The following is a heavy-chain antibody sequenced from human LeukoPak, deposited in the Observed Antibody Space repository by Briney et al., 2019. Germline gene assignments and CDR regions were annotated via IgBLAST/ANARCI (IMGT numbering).Heavy chain of an antibody. CDR2: ISGSGGST. CDR1: GFTFSNYW. J-gene: IGHJ4*02. V-gene: IGHV3-23*01. D-gene: IGHD3-3*01. Sequence: PGGSLRLSCAASGFTFSNYWMTWVRQAPGKGLEWVSAISGSGGSTYYADSVKGRFTISRDNSKNTLYLQMNSLRAEDTAVYYCAKTIFGVVIGPLDYWGQGTLVTVSS. CDR3: AKTIFGVVIGPLDY.